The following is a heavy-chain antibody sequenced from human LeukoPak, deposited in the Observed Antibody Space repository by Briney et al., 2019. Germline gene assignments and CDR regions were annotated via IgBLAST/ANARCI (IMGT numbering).Heavy chain of an antibody. Sequence: SETLSLTCTVSGGSISSSSYYWGWIRQPPGKGLEWIGSIYYSGSTYYNPSLKSRVTISVDTSKNQFSLKLSSVTAADTAVYYCARETTEPGGYWSAQRDGFDIWGQGTRVTVSS. CDR2: IYYSGST. D-gene: IGHD2-15*01. CDR3: ARETTEPGGYWSAQRDGFDI. V-gene: IGHV4-39*02. CDR1: GGSISSSSYY. J-gene: IGHJ3*02.